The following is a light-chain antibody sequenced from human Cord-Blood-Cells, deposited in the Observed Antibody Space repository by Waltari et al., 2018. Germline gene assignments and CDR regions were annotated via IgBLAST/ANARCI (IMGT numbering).Light chain of an antibody. V-gene: IGKV1-39*01. J-gene: IGKJ4*01. CDR3: QHRYSTPLT. Sequence: DIQMTQSPSSLSASVGDRVTITCRASQSISSYLNWYQQKPGKAPKLLIYAASSLQSGFPPRLTLSASATDFTLPIRSHQPEYFTPYSCQHRYSTPLTFGGGTKVDLK. CDR1: QSISSY. CDR2: AAS.